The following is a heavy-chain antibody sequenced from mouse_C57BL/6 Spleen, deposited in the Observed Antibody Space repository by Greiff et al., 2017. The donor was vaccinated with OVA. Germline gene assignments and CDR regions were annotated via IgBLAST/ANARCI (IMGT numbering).Heavy chain of an antibody. J-gene: IGHJ3*01. V-gene: IGHV14-2*01. Sequence: VQLQQSGAELVKPGASVKLSCTASGFNIKDYYMHWVKQRTEQGLEWIGRIDPEDGETKYAPKFQGKATIAADTSSNTAYLQLSSLTSEDTAVYYCAIAPSRYDYDESWFAYWGQGTLVTVSA. CDR2: IDPEDGET. CDR1: GFNIKDYY. CDR3: AIAPSRYDYDESWFAY. D-gene: IGHD2-4*01.